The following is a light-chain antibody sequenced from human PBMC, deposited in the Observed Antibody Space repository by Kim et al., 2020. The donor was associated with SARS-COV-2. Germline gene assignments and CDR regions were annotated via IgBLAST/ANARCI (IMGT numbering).Light chain of an antibody. Sequence: TPPPPTPPPPPAERATLSFRASQSVRSNLAWYQQKPGQAPRLLIYGASTRATGIPARFSGSGSGTEFTLTISSLQSEDFAVYYCQQYNNWPPDTFGQGTRLEIK. J-gene: IGKJ5*01. CDR1: QSVRSN. V-gene: IGKV3-15*01. CDR3: QQYNNWPPDT. CDR2: GAS.